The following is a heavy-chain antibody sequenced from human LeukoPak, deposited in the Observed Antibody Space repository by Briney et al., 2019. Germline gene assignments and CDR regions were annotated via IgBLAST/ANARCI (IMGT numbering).Heavy chain of an antibody. Sequence: GGSLRLSCAASGFTVSSNYMSWVRQAPGKGLEWVANIKQDGSEKYYVDSVKGRFTISRDNAKNSLYLQMNSLRAEDTAVYYCARSKRGYSYGLDYWGQGTLVTVSS. J-gene: IGHJ4*02. D-gene: IGHD5-18*01. CDR3: ARSKRGYSYGLDY. CDR2: IKQDGSEK. V-gene: IGHV3-7*01. CDR1: GFTVSSNY.